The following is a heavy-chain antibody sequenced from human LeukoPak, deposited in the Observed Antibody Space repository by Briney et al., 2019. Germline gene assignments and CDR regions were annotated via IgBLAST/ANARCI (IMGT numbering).Heavy chain of an antibody. Sequence: GGALRLSCAASGFTFSTYSMSWVCQALGKGLEWLSDISGSGASTYSADSVKGRFTISRDNSRSTLYLQMNSLRAEDTAVYYCAKSNLWDGDLYDAYDVWGQGAMVTVSS. CDR2: ISGSGAST. CDR3: AKSNLWDGDLYDAYDV. V-gene: IGHV3-23*01. CDR1: GFTFSTYS. J-gene: IGHJ3*01. D-gene: IGHD3-16*01.